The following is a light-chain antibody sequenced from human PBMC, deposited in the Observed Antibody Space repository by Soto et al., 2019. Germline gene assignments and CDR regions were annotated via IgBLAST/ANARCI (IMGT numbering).Light chain of an antibody. CDR1: QSISDW. CDR3: QQYNSSFYT. CDR2: DAS. Sequence: DIQMTQSPSTLSASVGDRVTITCRASQSISDWLAWYQQKPGKAPKVLIYDASTLESGVPSRFSGSGSGTEFTLTISSLQPEDFATYYCQQYNSSFYTFGQGTKLEIK. J-gene: IGKJ2*01. V-gene: IGKV1-5*01.